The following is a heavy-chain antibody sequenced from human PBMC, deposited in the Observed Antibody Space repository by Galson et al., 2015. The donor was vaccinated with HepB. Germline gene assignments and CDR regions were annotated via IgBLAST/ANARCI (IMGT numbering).Heavy chain of an antibody. D-gene: IGHD2-2*01. V-gene: IGHV4-4*07. CDR2: IYVGGST. CDR1: GGSINNYY. CDR3: ARDRRGGNYCRSSTSCSYFDY. Sequence: SETLSLTCIVSGGSINNYYWSWIRQPAGKGLEWIGRIYVGGSTSDNPSLKRRVTLSADTSKKQLSLKLTSVNAADTAVYYCARDRRGGNYCRSSTSCSYFDYWGHGALVTVSS. J-gene: IGHJ4*01.